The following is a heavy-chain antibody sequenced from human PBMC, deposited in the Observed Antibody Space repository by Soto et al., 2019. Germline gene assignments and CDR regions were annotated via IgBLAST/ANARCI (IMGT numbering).Heavy chain of an antibody. CDR2: IYKSATT. CDR3: ARGRYCLTGRCVPNWFHS. D-gene: IGHD1-20*01. J-gene: IGHJ5*01. CDR1: GDSISNLDYF. Sequence: PSETLSLTCAVSGDSISNLDYFWAWIRQPPGQALEYIGYIYKSATTYYNPSLESRVAISVDTSKSQFSLNVTSVTAADTAVYFCARGRYCLTGRCVPNWFHSWGKGASFTVSS. V-gene: IGHV4-30-4*01.